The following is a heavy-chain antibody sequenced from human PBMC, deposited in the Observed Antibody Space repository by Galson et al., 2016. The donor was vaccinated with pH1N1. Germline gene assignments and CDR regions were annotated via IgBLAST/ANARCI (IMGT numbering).Heavy chain of an antibody. Sequence: SLRLSCAASEFIFSNKWMHWLRQSPGKGPEWLAVLKSDGTSARYADSVKGRFTISRDNAKNTLYLQMNSLRVEDTSVYYCIREMSWGQGVLVTVSS. V-gene: IGHV3-74*01. CDR2: LKSDGTSA. CDR1: EFIFSNKW. J-gene: IGHJ5*02. CDR3: IREMS.